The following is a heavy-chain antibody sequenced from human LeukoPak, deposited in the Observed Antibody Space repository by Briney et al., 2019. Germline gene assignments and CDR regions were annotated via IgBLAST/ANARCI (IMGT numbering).Heavy chain of an antibody. V-gene: IGHV7-4-1*02. CDR1: GYTFTTYG. J-gene: IGHJ5*02. Sequence: GASVKVSCKASGYTFTTYGMNWVRQAPGQGLEWMGWINTNTGNPTYAQGFSGRFVFSLDTSVSTAYLQISCLKAEDTAVYYCARGPTKARGVINWFDPWGQGTLVTVSS. D-gene: IGHD3-10*01. CDR3: ARGPTKARGVINWFDP. CDR2: INTNTGNP.